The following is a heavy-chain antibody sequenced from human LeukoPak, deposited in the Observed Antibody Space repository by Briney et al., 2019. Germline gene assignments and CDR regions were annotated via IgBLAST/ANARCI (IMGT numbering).Heavy chain of an antibody. CDR1: GITLSNYA. J-gene: IGHJ5*02. CDR2: ISGSGGST. CDR3: AKESYGYNWFDP. D-gene: IGHD5-18*01. V-gene: IGHV3-23*01. Sequence: GGSLRLSCVVSGITLSNYAMSWVRQAPGKGLEWVSAISGSGGSTYYADSVKGRFTISRDNSKNTLYLQMNSLRAEDTAVYYCAKESYGYNWFDPWGQGTLVTVSS.